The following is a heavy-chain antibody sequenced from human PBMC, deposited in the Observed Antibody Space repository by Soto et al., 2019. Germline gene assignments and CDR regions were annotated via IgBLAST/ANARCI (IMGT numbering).Heavy chain of an antibody. CDR3: ERGGGRTPIPQRGRFDP. J-gene: IGHJ5*02. Sequence: QVQLVQSGTEVKTPGASVKVSCKASGYTFTSYGISWVRQAPGQGLEWMGWISTYNGKTVYAQKFEGRLTITTDTCTTTSETDMRSLRSKQTAIYYCERGGGRTPIPQRGRFDPWGQGTLVTVSS. V-gene: IGHV1-18*04. CDR1: GYTFTSYG. CDR2: ISTYNGKT. D-gene: IGHD1-1*01.